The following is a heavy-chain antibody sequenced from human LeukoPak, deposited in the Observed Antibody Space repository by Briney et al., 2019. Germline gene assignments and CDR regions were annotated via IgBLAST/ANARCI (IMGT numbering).Heavy chain of an antibody. CDR2: IYPGDSDT. J-gene: IGHJ3*02. Sequence: GESLKISCKGSGYSFTSYWIGWVRQMPGKGLEWMGIIYPGDSDTRYSPSFQGQVTISADKSISTAYLQWSSLKASDTAMYYCARHIRWAVAGSDAFDIWGQGTMVTASS. CDR3: ARHIRWAVAGSDAFDI. CDR1: GYSFTSYW. V-gene: IGHV5-51*01. D-gene: IGHD6-19*01.